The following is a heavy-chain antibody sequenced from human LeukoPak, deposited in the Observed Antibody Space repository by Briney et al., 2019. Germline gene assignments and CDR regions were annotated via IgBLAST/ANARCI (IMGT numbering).Heavy chain of an antibody. D-gene: IGHD6-19*01. CDR1: GSSISSYY. CDR3: ARDYSSGLNWFDP. Sequence: SETLSLTCIVSGSSISSYYWSWIRQPAGKGLEWIGRISTSGSTNYSPSLKSRVTMSVDTSRNQSSLKLSSVTAADTAVYYCARDYSSGLNWFDPWGQGTLVTVSS. V-gene: IGHV4-4*07. CDR2: ISTSGST. J-gene: IGHJ5*02.